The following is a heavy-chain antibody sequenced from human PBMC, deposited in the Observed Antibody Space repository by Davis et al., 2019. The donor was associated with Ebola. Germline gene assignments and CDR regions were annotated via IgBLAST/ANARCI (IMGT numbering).Heavy chain of an antibody. J-gene: IGHJ3*02. CDR3: AKAYNTHWINDAFDI. V-gene: IGHV3-30*02. CDR1: GFTFSSYG. Sequence: GGSLRLSCAASGFTFSSYGMHWVRQAPGKGLEWVAVIWYDGSNKYYADSVKGRFTISRDNSKNTLYLQMDSLRAEDTAVYYCAKAYNTHWINDAFDIWGQGTMVTVSS. D-gene: IGHD1-14*01. CDR2: IWYDGSNK.